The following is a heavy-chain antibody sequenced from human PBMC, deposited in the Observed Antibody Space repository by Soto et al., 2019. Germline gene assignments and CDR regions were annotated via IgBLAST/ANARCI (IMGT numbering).Heavy chain of an antibody. V-gene: IGHV1-69*12. Sequence: QVQLVQSGAEVKKPGSSVKVSCKASGGTFNSYAISWVRQAPGQGLEWMGGIIPMFGTANYAQKFQGRVTITADESTSTAYMELSSLRSEDTAVYYCARGLRRSGYDSAFDYWGQGTLVTVSS. J-gene: IGHJ4*02. CDR2: IIPMFGTA. CDR3: ARGLRRSGYDSAFDY. CDR1: GGTFNSYA. D-gene: IGHD5-12*01.